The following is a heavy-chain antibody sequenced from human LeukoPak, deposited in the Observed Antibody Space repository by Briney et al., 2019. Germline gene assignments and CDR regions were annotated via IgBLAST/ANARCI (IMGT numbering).Heavy chain of an antibody. CDR3: ARGIVVVPAAMLGYYYYYGMDV. Sequence: ASVKVSCKASGYTFTGYYMHWVRQAPGQGLEWMGWINPNSGGTNYAQKFQGWVTMTRDTSISTAYMELSRLRSDDTAVYYCARGIVVVPAAMLGYYYYYGMDVWGQGTTVTVSS. D-gene: IGHD2-2*01. J-gene: IGHJ6*02. CDR2: INPNSGGT. V-gene: IGHV1-2*04. CDR1: GYTFTGYY.